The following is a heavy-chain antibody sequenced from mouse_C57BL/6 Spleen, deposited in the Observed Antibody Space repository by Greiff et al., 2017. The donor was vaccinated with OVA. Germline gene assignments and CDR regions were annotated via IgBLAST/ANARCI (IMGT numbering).Heavy chain of an antibody. CDR3: ARGLITTVVATDYAMDY. CDR2: INYDGSST. V-gene: IGHV5-16*01. J-gene: IGHJ4*01. Sequence: EVKLVESEGGLVQPGSSMKLSCTASGFTFSDYYMAWVRQVPEKGLEWVANINYDGSSTYYLDSLKSRFIISRDNAKNILYLQMSSLKSEDTATYYCARGLITTVVATDYAMDYWGQGTSVTVSS. D-gene: IGHD1-1*01. CDR1: GFTFSDYY.